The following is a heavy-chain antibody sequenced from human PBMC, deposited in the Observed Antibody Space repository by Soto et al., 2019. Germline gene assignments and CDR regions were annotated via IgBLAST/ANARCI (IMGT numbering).Heavy chain of an antibody. CDR1: GFTFSSYG. V-gene: IGHV3-30*18. J-gene: IGHJ4*02. CDR2: ISYDGSNK. CDR3: VKDALTTVAYYFDY. Sequence: PGGSLRLSCAASGFTFSSYGMHWVRQAPGKGLEWVAVISYDGSNKYYADSVKGRFTISRDNAKNSLYLQLNSLRADDTAFYYCVKDALTTVAYYFDYWGQGALVTVSS. D-gene: IGHD4-17*01.